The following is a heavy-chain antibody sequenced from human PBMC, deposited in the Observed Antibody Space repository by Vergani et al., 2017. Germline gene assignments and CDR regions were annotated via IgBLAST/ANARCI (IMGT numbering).Heavy chain of an antibody. Sequence: EVQLLQSEGAVVQPGGSLRLSCVASGFTFSSHAMSWVRQGHGQGLEWVSAISGSGGSTYYADSVKGRFTISRDNSKNTLYLQMNSLRAEDTAVYYCAKEGSSIAARQVYYYMDVWGKGTTVTVSS. D-gene: IGHD6-6*01. CDR2: ISGSGGST. CDR3: AKEGSSIAARQVYYYMDV. CDR1: GFTFSSHA. J-gene: IGHJ6*03. V-gene: IGHV3-23*01.